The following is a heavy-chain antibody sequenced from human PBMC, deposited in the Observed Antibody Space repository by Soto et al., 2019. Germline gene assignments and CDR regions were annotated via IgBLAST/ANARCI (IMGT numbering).Heavy chain of an antibody. Sequence: QVQLVQSGAEVKKPGSSVKVSCKASGVTFSRQDMRWVRQAPGQGLEWMGGIIPIFGTPQYAEKFQDRVTITADESTSTATMELSSLTSEDTAVYYCATNEGRDGYSFAYWGQGTLVTVSS. J-gene: IGHJ4*02. CDR2: IIPIFGTP. CDR3: ATNEGRDGYSFAY. V-gene: IGHV1-69*01. D-gene: IGHD5-12*01. CDR1: GVTFSRQD.